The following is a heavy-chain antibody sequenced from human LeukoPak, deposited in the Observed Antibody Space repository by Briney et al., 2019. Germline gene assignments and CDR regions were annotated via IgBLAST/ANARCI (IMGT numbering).Heavy chain of an antibody. J-gene: IGHJ4*02. V-gene: IGHV1-2*04. D-gene: IGHD4-17*01. CDR1: GYTFTSYG. CDR3: ARRPTDYGDYPFDY. Sequence: ASVKVSCKASGYTFTSYGISWVRQAPGQGLEWMGWINPNSGGTNYAQKFQGWVTMTRDTSISTAYMELSRLRSDDTAVYYCARRPTDYGDYPFDYWGQGTLVTVSS. CDR2: INPNSGGT.